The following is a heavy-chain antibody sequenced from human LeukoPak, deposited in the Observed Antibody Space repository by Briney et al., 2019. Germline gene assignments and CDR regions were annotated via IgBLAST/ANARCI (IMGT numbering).Heavy chain of an antibody. CDR1: GGSFSGYY. V-gene: IGHV4-34*01. D-gene: IGHD6-19*01. J-gene: IGHJ3*02. Sequence: SETLSLTCAVYGGSFSGYYWTWIRQPPGKGLEWIGEINHSGSTNYNPSLKSRVTISVDTSKNQFSLKLSSVTAADTAVYYCARARVAGRGAFDIWGQETMVTVSS. CDR3: ARARVAGRGAFDI. CDR2: INHSGST.